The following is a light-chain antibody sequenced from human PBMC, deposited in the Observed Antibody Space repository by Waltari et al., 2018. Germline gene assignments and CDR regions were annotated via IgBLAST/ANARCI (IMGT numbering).Light chain of an antibody. J-gene: IGLJ2*01. CDR3: VAWDDSLNGPV. CDR2: PYK. Sequence: QPVLTQPPSASGTPGQRVTISCSGSSSNIGGNTVNLYQPLPGTAPKLLIHPYKQRPSGVPDRFSGSKSGTSASLAISGLQSDDEADYYCVAWDDSLNGPVFGGGTKLTVL. V-gene: IGLV1-44*01. CDR1: SSNIGGNT.